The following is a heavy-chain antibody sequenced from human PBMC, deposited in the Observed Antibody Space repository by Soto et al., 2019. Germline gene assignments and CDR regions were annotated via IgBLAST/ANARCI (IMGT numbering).Heavy chain of an antibody. CDR1: GGSISSYY. V-gene: IGHV4-59*01. Sequence: QVQLQESGPGLVKPSETLSLTCTVSGGSISSYYWSWIRQPPGKGLEWIGYIYYSGITNYNPSLKNRVTISVDTSKNQFSLKLSSVTAADTAVYYCARYKSNYYYGMDVWGQGTTVTVSS. J-gene: IGHJ6*02. CDR3: ARYKSNYYYGMDV. CDR2: IYYSGIT. D-gene: IGHD1-20*01.